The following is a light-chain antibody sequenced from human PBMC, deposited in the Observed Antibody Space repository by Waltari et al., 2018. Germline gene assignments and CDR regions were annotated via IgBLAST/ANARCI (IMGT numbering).Light chain of an antibody. J-gene: IGLJ1*01. CDR3: CSYNDGPYV. V-gene: IGLV2-23*02. CDR1: SGDVGTYNL. Sequence: QSALTQPASVSGSPGQSITISCTGTSGDVGTYNLVSWYQQHPGTAPTLMIYEVTKRASGVSSRSSASRSSTTASLTISGLQAEDEADYYCCSYNDGPYVFGAGTKVTVL. CDR2: EVT.